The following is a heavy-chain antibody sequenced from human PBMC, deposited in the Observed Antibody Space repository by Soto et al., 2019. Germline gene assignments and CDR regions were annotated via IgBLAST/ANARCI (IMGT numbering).Heavy chain of an antibody. V-gene: IGHV3-72*01. CDR1: GSTLSDHY. CDR3: TRGYSGIDIYAFDI. Sequence: PGGSLRLSCAASGSTLSDHYVDWVRQAPGKGLEWVGRSGNKANGDTTEYGSSVKGRFTISRDDSKNSMYLQMNSLKTEDTAVYYCTRGYSGIDIYAFDIWGQGTLVTVSS. CDR2: SGNKANGDTT. D-gene: IGHD1-26*01. J-gene: IGHJ3*02.